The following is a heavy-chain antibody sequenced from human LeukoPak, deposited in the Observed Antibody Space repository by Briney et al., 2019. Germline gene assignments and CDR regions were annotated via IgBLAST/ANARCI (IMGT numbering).Heavy chain of an antibody. D-gene: IGHD6-19*01. CDR1: GFTFSSFV. CDR2: INSKGHNT. Sequence: GGSLRLSCSASGFTFSSFVMHWVRQAPGKGLEYVSAINSKGHNTYYADSVKGRFTISRDNSKNRLYLQMSSLRAEETAVYYCARGPYSSGSSADYWGQGTLVTVSS. CDR3: ARGPYSSGSSADY. J-gene: IGHJ4*02. V-gene: IGHV3-64D*06.